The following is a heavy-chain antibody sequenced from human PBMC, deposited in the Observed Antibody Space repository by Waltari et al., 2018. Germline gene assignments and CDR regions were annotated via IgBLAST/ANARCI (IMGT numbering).Heavy chain of an antibody. J-gene: IGHJ4*02. Sequence: EVQLLEXXGGLVQPXXXXXLACGAXXXXFSSNXXTXVRQAPGKGXRWVASIXHXGSLKYXVDSVKGXCTISRDXXXNSLYXXXXSLRAEXXXVYHCXXXPXPQFDYWGQGXLXXXSS. CDR2: IXHXGSLK. CDR3: XXXPXPQFDY. V-gene: IGHV3-7*01. CDR1: XXXFSSNX.